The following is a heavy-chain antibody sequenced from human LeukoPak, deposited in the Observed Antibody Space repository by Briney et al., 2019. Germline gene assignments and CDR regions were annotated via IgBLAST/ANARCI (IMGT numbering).Heavy chain of an antibody. Sequence: SGPTLVKPTQTLTLTCTFSGFSLSTRGVGVGWIRQPPGKALEWLALIYWDDDKRYSPSLKSRLTITKDTSKNQVVLTMTNMDPVDTATYYCAYRGSSLKFDPWGQGTLVTVSS. CDR1: GFSLSTRGVG. CDR3: AYRGSSLKFDP. D-gene: IGHD6-13*01. CDR2: IYWDDDK. J-gene: IGHJ5*02. V-gene: IGHV2-5*02.